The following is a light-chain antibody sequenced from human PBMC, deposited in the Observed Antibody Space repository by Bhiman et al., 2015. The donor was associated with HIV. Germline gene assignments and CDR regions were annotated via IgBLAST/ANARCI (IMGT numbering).Light chain of an antibody. V-gene: IGLV1-50*01. CDR2: GNS. Sequence: QSVLTQPPSVSGAPGQRVTISCTGSSSNIGAGFDVHWYQQLPGTAPKLLIYGNSNRPSGVPDQFSGSKSGTSASLAISGLQAEDEADYYCAAWDDSLNGFWVFGGGTKLTVL. CDR3: AAWDDSLNGFWV. J-gene: IGLJ3*02. CDR1: SSNIGAGFD.